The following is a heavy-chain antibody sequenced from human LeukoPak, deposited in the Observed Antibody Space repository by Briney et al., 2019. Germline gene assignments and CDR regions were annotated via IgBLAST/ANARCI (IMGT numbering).Heavy chain of an antibody. CDR2: IHYSGST. J-gene: IGHJ5*02. V-gene: IGHV4-59*01. Sequence: SETLSLTCTVSGASISSYYWSWIRQPPGKGLEWVGYIHYSGSTNYNPSLKSRVTISVDTPQNQFSLKLSSVPAADTAGYYCARSSMVRVVRWCDPGRKGT. CDR3: ARSSMVRVVRWCDP. CDR1: GASISSYY. D-gene: IGHD3-10*01.